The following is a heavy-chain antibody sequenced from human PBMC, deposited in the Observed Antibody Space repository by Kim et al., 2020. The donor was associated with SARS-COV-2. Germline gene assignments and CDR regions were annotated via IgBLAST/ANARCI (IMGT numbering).Heavy chain of an antibody. Sequence: SGPTLVRPTATLTLTCTFSGFSLTTTGVSVAWIRQPPGKAPEFPSLIYWDDDKRFSPSLKSRPSITKDTSKNQVVLSVTNMDPVDTATYYFAHLYLSVIFYISHGFSDWAPGILVTVSS. V-gene: IGHV2-5*02. CDR2: IYWDDDK. CDR3: AHLYLSVIFYISHGFSD. CDR1: GFSLTTTGVS. J-gene: IGHJ4*01. D-gene: IGHD2-2*02.